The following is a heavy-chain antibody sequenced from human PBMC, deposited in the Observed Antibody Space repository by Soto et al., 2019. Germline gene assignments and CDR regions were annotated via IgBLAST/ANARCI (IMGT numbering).Heavy chain of an antibody. J-gene: IGHJ6*04. Sequence: PSETLSLTCAVYGGSFSGYYWTWIRQPPGNGLEWIGEINHSGTINFNPSLKSRLTISLDTSKKHFSLKLSSVTDAETASYYFARAARTRGPPSGRAVGGKGPRVPVSS. CDR3: ARAARTRGPPSGRAV. V-gene: IGHV4-34*01. CDR2: INHSGTI. CDR1: GGSFSGYY. D-gene: IGHD3-10*01.